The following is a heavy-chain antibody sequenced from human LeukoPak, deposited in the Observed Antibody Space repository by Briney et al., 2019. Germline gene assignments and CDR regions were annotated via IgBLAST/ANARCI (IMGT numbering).Heavy chain of an antibody. CDR2: IEPVDSNS. CDR3: ARLLYGSGSRNWFDP. J-gene: IGHJ5*02. D-gene: IGHD3-10*01. Sequence: ESVLIYSNGSRYSFTSYCIGYMSQMPGKGLERMEIIEPVDSNSRYSPSFQGKVSISADKFTSTACMQWSCMKASYTAMYYCARLLYGSGSRNWFDPWGQGTLVTVSS. V-gene: IGHV5-51*01. CDR1: RYSFTSYC.